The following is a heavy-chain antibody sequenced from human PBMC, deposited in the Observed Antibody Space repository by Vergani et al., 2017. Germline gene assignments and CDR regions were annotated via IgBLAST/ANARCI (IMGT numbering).Heavy chain of an antibody. CDR2: INPSGGST. D-gene: IGHD2-8*01. V-gene: IGHV1-46*03. Sequence: QVQLVQSGAEVKKPGASVKVSCKASGYTFTSYYMHWVRQAPGQGLEWMGIINPSGGSTSYAQKFQGRVTMTRDTSTSTVYMELSSLRSEDTAVYYCARDAPXYCTNGVCLLSPGNYFDYWGQGTLVTVSS. J-gene: IGHJ4*02. CDR1: GYTFTSYY. CDR3: ARDAPXYCTNGVCLLSPGNYFDY.